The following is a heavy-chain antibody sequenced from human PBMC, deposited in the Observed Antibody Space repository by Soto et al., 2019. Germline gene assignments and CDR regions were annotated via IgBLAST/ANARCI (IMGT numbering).Heavy chain of an antibody. J-gene: IGHJ4*02. CDR2: IYTSGST. D-gene: IGHD2-2*01. V-gene: IGHV4-4*07. Sequence: PSETLSLTCTVSGGSLSSYNWSWIRQPAGKGLEWIGRIYTSGSTNYNPSLKSRVTMSVDTSKNQFSLKLSSVTAAYTCVYYCARACSSNSCYDVLDCWGQGTLVTVSS. CDR3: ARACSSNSCYDVLDC. CDR1: GGSLSSYN.